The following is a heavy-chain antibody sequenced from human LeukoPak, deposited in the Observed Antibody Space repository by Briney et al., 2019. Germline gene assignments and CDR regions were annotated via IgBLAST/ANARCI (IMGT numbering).Heavy chain of an antibody. CDR1: GGSISSGGYY. Sequence: SQTLSLTCTVSGGSISSGGYYWSWIRQPPGKGLEWIGEINHSGSTNYNPSLKSRVTISVDTSKNQFSLKLSSVTAADTAVYYCARSSGWHPGFDYWGQGTLVTVSS. CDR3: ARSSGWHPGFDY. J-gene: IGHJ4*02. D-gene: IGHD6-19*01. V-gene: IGHV4-30-2*01. CDR2: INHSGST.